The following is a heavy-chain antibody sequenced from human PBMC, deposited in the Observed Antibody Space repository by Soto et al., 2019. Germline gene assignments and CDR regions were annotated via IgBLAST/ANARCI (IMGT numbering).Heavy chain of an antibody. CDR1: GGSFSGYY. D-gene: IGHD2-2*03. Sequence: GPGPWESSETLSLTCAVYGGSFSGYYWSWIRQPPGKGLEWIGEINHSGSTNYNPSLKSRVTISVDTSKNPSLLKLRSVTAPETALYYCVRAVSVSLDRSDYDYWGKGTLV. V-gene: IGHV4-34*01. CDR2: INHSGST. CDR3: VRAVSVSLDRSDYDY. J-gene: IGHJ4*02.